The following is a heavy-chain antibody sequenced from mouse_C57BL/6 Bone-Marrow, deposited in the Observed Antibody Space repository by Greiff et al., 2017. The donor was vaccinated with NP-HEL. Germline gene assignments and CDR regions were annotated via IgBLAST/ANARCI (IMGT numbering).Heavy chain of an antibody. Sequence: VHVKQSGPELVKPGASVKISCKASGYSFTDYNMNWVKQSNGKSLEWIGVINPNYGTTSYNQKFKGKATLTVDQSSSTAYMQLNSLTSEDSAVYYCASPSHLRGYAMDYWGQGTSVTVSS. J-gene: IGHJ4*01. CDR2: INPNYGTT. D-gene: IGHD1-1*01. CDR3: ASPSHLRGYAMDY. CDR1: GYSFTDYN. V-gene: IGHV1-39*01.